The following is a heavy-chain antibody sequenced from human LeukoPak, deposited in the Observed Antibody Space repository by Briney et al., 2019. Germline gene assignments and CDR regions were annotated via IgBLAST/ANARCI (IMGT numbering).Heavy chain of an antibody. V-gene: IGHV3-21*01. CDR1: GFTFSSYS. CDR2: ISSSSSNI. J-gene: IGHJ6*03. D-gene: IGHD2-21*01. CDR3: ARATYGYYYYYYMDV. Sequence: GGSLRLSCAASGFTFSSYSMNWVRQAPGKGLEWVSSISSSSSNIYYADSVKGRFTISRDNAKNSLYLQMNSLRVEDTAVYYCARATYGYYYYYYMDVWGKGTTVTVSS.